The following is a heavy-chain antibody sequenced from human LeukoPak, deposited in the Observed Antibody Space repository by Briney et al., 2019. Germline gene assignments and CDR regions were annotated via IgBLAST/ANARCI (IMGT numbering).Heavy chain of an antibody. CDR3: AREPRDGYNYGDYFNY. CDR2: IYYSGST. V-gene: IGHV4-59*01. J-gene: IGHJ4*02. Sequence: SETLSLTCTVSGGSISSYYWSWIRQPPGKGLEWIGYIYYSGSTNYNPSLKSRVTISVDTSKNQFSLKLSSVTAADTAVYYCAREPRDGYNYGDYFNYWGQGTLVTVSS. CDR1: GGSISSYY. D-gene: IGHD5-24*01.